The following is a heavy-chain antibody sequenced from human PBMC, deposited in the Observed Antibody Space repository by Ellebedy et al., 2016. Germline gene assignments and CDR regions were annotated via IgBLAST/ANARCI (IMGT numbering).Heavy chain of an antibody. CDR2: IRSKANSYAT. Sequence: GESLKIPXAASGFTLSCSAMHWVRQASGKGLVWVGRIRSKANSYATAYAASVKGRFTISRDDSKNTAYLQMNSLKTEDTAVYYCTRGALVPAANGGWFDPWGQGTLVTVSS. J-gene: IGHJ5*02. CDR3: TRGALVPAANGGWFDP. V-gene: IGHV3-73*01. CDR1: GFTLSCSA. D-gene: IGHD2-2*01.